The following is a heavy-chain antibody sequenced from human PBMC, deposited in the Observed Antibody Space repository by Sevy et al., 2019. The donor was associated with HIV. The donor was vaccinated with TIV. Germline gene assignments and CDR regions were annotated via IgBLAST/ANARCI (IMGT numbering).Heavy chain of an antibody. V-gene: IGHV4-30-4*01. CDR3: ARTSRDIVLVAACFDF. Sequence: SETLSLTCTVSGGSISSGDYYWSWIRQPPGKGLEWIGYIYYSGTTYSNPSLKSRVTISVDTSKNQFSLKLSSVTAADTAVYYCARTSRDIVLVAACFDFWGQGTLVTVSS. CDR2: IYYSGTT. CDR1: GGSISSGDYY. D-gene: IGHD2-2*01. J-gene: IGHJ4*02.